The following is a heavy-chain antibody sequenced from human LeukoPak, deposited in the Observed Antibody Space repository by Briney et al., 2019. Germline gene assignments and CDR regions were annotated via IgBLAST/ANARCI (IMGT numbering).Heavy chain of an antibody. CDR3: ATTYCSRTSCSRWFDP. CDR1: GGSFSGYY. J-gene: IGHJ5*02. V-gene: IGHV4-34*01. D-gene: IGHD2-2*01. CDR2: INHSGST. Sequence: SETLSLTCAVYGGSFSGYYWSWIRQPPGKGLEWIGEINHSGSTNYNPSFKSRVTISVDTSKNQFSLKLSSVTAADTAVYYCATTYCSRTSCSRWFDPWGQGTLVTVSS.